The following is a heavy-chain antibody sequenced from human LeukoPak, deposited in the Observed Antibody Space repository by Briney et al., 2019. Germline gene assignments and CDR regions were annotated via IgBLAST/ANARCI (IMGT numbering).Heavy chain of an antibody. V-gene: IGHV3-7*04. CDR3: ARGTIAAAGYYYFDY. CDR2: IKQGGSEK. CDR1: VFTFSSYW. Sequence: GGSLRLSCGASVFTFSSYWVRWGRQAPGKGLEWVANIKQGGSEKYYVDSAKGRFNISRDNAKNSLYLQMNSLRAEDTAVYYRARGTIAAAGYYYFDYWGQGTLVTVSS. J-gene: IGHJ4*02. D-gene: IGHD6-13*01.